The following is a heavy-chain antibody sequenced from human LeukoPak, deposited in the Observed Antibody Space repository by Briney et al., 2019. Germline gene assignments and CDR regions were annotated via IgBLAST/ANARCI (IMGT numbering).Heavy chain of an antibody. CDR1: GFTFSSYA. CDR2: ISASVGSA. Sequence: PEGSLRLSCAASGFTFSSYAMSWVRQAPGQGLEWVSAISASVGSAYYADSVKGRFTISRDNSKNTLYLQMNSLRAEDTAVYYCAPAPQYQLLYEGHYFDYWGQGTLVTVSS. D-gene: IGHD2-2*02. CDR3: APAPQYQLLYEGHYFDY. V-gene: IGHV3-23*01. J-gene: IGHJ4*02.